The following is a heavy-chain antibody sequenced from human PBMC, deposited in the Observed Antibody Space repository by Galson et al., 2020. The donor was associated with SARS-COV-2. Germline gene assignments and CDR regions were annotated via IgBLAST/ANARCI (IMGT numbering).Heavy chain of an antibody. Sequence: SETLSLTCAVSGTSISRRSNSWDWLRQPPGKGLDGTRHIPQSRRTYYNPSLESRVTSSGDRSKNQFTLRLSSVTAADTAVYYCARLHDGEYASEALDVWGPGTRVTVAS. CDR1: GTSISRRSNS. J-gene: IGHJ3*01. CDR3: ARLHDGEYASEALDV. D-gene: IGHD4-17*01. V-gene: IGHV4-30-2*01. CDR2: IPQSRRT.